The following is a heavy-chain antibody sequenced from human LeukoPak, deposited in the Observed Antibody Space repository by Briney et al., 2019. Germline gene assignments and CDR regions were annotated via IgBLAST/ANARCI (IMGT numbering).Heavy chain of an antibody. J-gene: IGHJ4*02. CDR3: ARRGVQFRAMSGMGYFDY. D-gene: IGHD2-8*02. CDR1: GFTFDDYG. Sequence: PGGSLRLSCAASGFTFDDYGMSWVRQAPGEGLEWVSGINWNGGSTGYADSVKGRFTISRDNAKNSLYLQMNSLRAEDTALYYCARRGVQFRAMSGMGYFDYWGQGTLVTVSS. CDR2: INWNGGST. V-gene: IGHV3-20*04.